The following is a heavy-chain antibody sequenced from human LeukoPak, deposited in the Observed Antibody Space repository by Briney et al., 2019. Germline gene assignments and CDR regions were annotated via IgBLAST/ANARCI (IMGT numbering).Heavy chain of an antibody. J-gene: IGHJ4*02. Sequence: GGSLRLSCAASGFTFSSYSMNWVRQAPGKGLEWVSSISSSSSYIYYADSVKGRFTISRDNAKNSLYLQMNSLRAEDTAVYYCARRRDYDYVWGSYQVWDYWGQGTLVTVSS. CDR2: ISSSSSYI. CDR3: ARRRDYDYVWGSYQVWDY. D-gene: IGHD3-16*02. V-gene: IGHV3-21*01. CDR1: GFTFSSYS.